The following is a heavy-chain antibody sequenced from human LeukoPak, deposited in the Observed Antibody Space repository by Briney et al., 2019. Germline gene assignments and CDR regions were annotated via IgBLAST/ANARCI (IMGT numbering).Heavy chain of an antibody. V-gene: IGHV4-59*08. CDR1: GGSISSYY. D-gene: IGHD4-23*01. CDR3: VRVDNGGNYFDY. CDR2: IYYSGST. Sequence: SETLSLTCTVSGGSISSYYWSWIRQPPGKGLEWIGYIYYSGSTNYNPSLKSRVTISADTSKNQYSLRLSSVTAADTAVYYCVRVDNGGNYFDYWGQGTLVTVSS. J-gene: IGHJ4*02.